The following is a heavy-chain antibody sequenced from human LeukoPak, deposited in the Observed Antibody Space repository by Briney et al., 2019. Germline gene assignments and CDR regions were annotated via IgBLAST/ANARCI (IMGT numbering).Heavy chain of an antibody. D-gene: IGHD4-11*01. CDR2: IYHTERA. Sequence: SETLSLTCSVSGYSINSGYYWAWIRQPPGKGLEWIAIIYHTERACYNPSLKSRVTISVDTSKNQFFLKLNSVIAADAAFYFCSRVAPGYSNYWSFYFEWWGQGTLVTVSS. V-gene: IGHV4-38-2*02. J-gene: IGHJ4*02. CDR1: GYSINSGYY. CDR3: SRVAPGYSNYWSFYFEW.